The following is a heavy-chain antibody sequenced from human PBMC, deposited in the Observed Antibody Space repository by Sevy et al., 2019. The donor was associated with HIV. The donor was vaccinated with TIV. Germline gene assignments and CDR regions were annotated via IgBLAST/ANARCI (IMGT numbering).Heavy chain of an antibody. CDR2: ISNSGTTI. Sequence: GGSLRLSCAASGFTFSSYEMNWVRQAPGKGLEWVSYISNSGTTISYSDSVRGRFTISRDNDRNSLYLQMNSLRGEVTAVYYCARDLPPSATTVEHFDPWGQGTLVTVSS. CDR3: ARDLPPSATTVEHFDP. J-gene: IGHJ5*02. D-gene: IGHD4-17*01. V-gene: IGHV3-48*03. CDR1: GFTFSSYE.